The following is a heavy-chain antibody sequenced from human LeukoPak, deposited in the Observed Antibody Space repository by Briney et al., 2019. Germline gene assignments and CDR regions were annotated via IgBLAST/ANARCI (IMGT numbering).Heavy chain of an antibody. CDR2: IGGSGGST. CDR1: GFTFSSYA. Sequence: GGSLRLSCAASGFTFSSYAMSWVRQAPGKGLEWVSAIGGSGGSTYYADSVKGRFTISRDNSKNTLYLQMNSLRAEDTAVYYCAKDPVPPLHYDFWSGYYSDYWGQGTLVTVSS. CDR3: AKDPVPPLHYDFWSGYYSDY. J-gene: IGHJ4*02. V-gene: IGHV3-23*01. D-gene: IGHD3-3*01.